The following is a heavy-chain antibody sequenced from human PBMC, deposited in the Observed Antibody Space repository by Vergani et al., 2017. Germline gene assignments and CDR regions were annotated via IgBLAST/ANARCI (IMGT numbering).Heavy chain of an antibody. CDR2: ISYDGSNK. CDR1: GFPFSSYA. CDR3: ARVRAPNRYCXSTSCCFRYYYMDV. V-gene: IGHV3-30-3*01. J-gene: IGHJ6*03. D-gene: IGHD2-2*01. Sequence: QVQLVESGGGVVQPGRSLILSCAASGFPFSSYAMHWVRQAPGKGLGWGAVISYDGSNKYYADSVKGRFTISRDNSKNTLYLQMNSLRDEDTAVYYCARVRAPNRYCXSTSCCFRYYYMDVWGKGTTVTVSS.